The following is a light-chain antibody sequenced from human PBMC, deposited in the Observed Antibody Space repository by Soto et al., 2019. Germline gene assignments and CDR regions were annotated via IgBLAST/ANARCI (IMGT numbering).Light chain of an antibody. CDR2: GAS. CDR1: QSVSSSY. V-gene: IGKV3-20*01. J-gene: IGKJ2*01. CDR3: QQYGSSPPYT. Sequence: EIVLTQSPGTLSLSPGERATLSCRASQSVSSSYLAWYQQKPGQAPGLLIYGASSRATGIPDRFSGSRSGTDFTLTISRLEPEDFAVYYCQQYGSSPPYTFGQGTKLELK.